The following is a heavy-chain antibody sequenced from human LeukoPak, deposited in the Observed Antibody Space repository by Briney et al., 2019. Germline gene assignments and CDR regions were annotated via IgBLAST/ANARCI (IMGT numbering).Heavy chain of an antibody. CDR3: ARQQMYFYDSSGWHYYGMDV. J-gene: IGHJ6*02. V-gene: IGHV3-48*03. CDR1: GFNNSSYE. Sequence: PGGSLRLSCAASGFNNSSYEMNWVGQDPGKGRGWVSNIIRSGSTIYYADSVKGRFTISRDNAKNSLYLQMNGLRAEDTAVYYCARQQMYFYDSSGWHYYGMDVWGQGTTVTVSS. D-gene: IGHD3-22*01. CDR2: IIRSGSTI.